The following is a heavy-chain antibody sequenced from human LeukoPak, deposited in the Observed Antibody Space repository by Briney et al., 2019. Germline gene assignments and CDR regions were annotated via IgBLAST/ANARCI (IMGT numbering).Heavy chain of an antibody. D-gene: IGHD3-16*01. CDR2: IGYDGSKK. Sequence: GGSLRLSCAASGFTFSSHGMHWVRQAPGKGLEWVAVIGYDGSKKYYADSVKGRFTISRDNSKNTLDLQMNSLRAEDTALYYRAFGGNSYGSPYYMDVWGKGTTVTVSS. CDR3: AFGGNSYGSPYYMDV. J-gene: IGHJ6*03. V-gene: IGHV3-33*01. CDR1: GFTFSSHG.